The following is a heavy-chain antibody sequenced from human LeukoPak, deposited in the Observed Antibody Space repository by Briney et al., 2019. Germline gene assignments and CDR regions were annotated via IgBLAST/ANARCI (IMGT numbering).Heavy chain of an antibody. D-gene: IGHD2-15*01. V-gene: IGHV3-48*03. CDR3: ASSGPYCSGGSCRYDGMDV. CDR2: ISISGSTI. J-gene: IGHJ6*01. Sequence: AWGTLRLSCAVSGFTFSSCEMNWVRHAPRQGQGWDSYISISGSTIYYADSAKGRITISRDNAKNSLYLQMNSLRADDTAVYYCASSGPYCSGGSCRYDGMDVWGQGTTVTVSS. CDR1: GFTFSSCE.